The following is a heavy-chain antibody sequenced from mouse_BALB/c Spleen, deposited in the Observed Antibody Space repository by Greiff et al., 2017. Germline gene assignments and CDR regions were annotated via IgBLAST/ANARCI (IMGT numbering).Heavy chain of an antibody. J-gene: IGHJ1*01. Sequence: VQLQQSGTVLARPGASVKMSCKASGYTFTSYWMHWVKQRPGQGLEWIGAIYPGNSDTSYNQKFKGKAKLTAVTSTSTAYMELSSLTNEDSAVYYWTRYYYDSSPYWYFDVWGAGTTVTVSS. V-gene: IGHV1-5*01. CDR3: TRYYYDSSPYWYFDV. D-gene: IGHD1-1*01. CDR1: GYTFTSYW. CDR2: IYPGNSDT.